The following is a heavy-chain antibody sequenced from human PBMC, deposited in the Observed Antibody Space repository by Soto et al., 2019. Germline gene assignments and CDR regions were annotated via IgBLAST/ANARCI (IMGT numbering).Heavy chain of an antibody. Sequence: SETLSLTSTVSGGSISSYYLSWIRQPPGKGLEWIGYIYYSGSTNYNPSLKSRVTISVDTSKNQFSLKLSSVTAADTAVYYCARSRGYSYGPFDYWGQGTLVTVYS. D-gene: IGHD5-18*01. CDR1: GGSISSYY. V-gene: IGHV4-59*01. J-gene: IGHJ4*02. CDR3: ARSRGYSYGPFDY. CDR2: IYYSGST.